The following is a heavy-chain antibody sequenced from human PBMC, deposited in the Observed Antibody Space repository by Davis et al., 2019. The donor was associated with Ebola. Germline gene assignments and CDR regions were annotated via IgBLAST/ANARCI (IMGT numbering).Heavy chain of an antibody. J-gene: IGHJ4*02. Sequence: SLNIPCAASGFTFSSYPMHWVRQAPGKGLEWVAVISYDGSNKYYADSVKGRITISRDNSKNTLYLQMNSLRAEDTAVYYCAKMSGWGQGTLVTVSS. CDR2: ISYDGSNK. CDR3: AKMSG. CDR1: GFTFSSYP. V-gene: IGHV3-30*18.